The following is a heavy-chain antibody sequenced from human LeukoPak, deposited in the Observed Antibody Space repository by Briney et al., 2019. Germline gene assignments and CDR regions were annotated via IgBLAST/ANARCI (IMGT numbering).Heavy chain of an antibody. CDR2: IYYSGST. V-gene: IGHV4-30-4*01. D-gene: IGHD3-3*01. CDR1: GGSISSGDYY. CDR3: ARGVRFLEYFDY. J-gene: IGHJ4*02. Sequence: PSQTLSLTCTVSGGSISSGDYYWSWIRQPPGKGLEWIGYIYYSGSTYYNPSLKSRVTISVDTSKNQFSLKLSSVTAADTAVYYCARGVRFLEYFDYWGQGTLVTVFS.